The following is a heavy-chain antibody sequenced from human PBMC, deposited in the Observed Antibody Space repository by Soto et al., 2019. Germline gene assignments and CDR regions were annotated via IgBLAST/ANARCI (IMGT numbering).Heavy chain of an antibody. CDR1: GFTFNSYA. CDR3: AKGADIVVVPAATFDY. CDR2: ISGSANIA. J-gene: IGHJ4*02. D-gene: IGHD2-2*01. V-gene: IGHV3-23*01. Sequence: EVQLLESGGGLVQPGGSLRLSCAASGFTFNSYAMSWVRQAPGKGLEWVSAISGSANIAYYADSVKGRFTMSRDNSKNTLYLQMNSLRAEDTAVYYCAKGADIVVVPAATFDYCGQGTLVNVSS.